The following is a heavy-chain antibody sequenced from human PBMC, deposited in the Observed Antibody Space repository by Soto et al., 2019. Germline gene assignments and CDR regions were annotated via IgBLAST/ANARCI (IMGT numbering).Heavy chain of an antibody. D-gene: IGHD6-19*01. Sequence: GESLKISCKGSGYSFTSYWIGWVRQMPGKGLEWMGIIYPGNSDTRYSPSLQGQVTISADKSLSTAYLQWSSLKASDTAMYYCASTAVAGRVRDAFDIWGQGTMVTVSS. J-gene: IGHJ3*02. CDR2: IYPGNSDT. V-gene: IGHV5-51*01. CDR1: GYSFTSYW. CDR3: ASTAVAGRVRDAFDI.